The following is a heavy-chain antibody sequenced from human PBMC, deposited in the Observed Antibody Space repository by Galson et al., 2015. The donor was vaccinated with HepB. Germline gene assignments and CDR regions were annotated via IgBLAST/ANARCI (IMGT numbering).Heavy chain of an antibody. V-gene: IGHV3-30-3*01. Sequence: SLRLSCAASGFTFSSYAMHWVRQAPGKGLEWVAVISYDGSNKYYADSVKGRLTISRDNSKNTLYLQMNSLRAEDTAVYYCARDPGGVTTQYYWGQGTLVTVSS. CDR1: GFTFSSYA. J-gene: IGHJ4*02. CDR3: ARDPGGVTTQYY. D-gene: IGHD4-11*01. CDR2: ISYDGSNK.